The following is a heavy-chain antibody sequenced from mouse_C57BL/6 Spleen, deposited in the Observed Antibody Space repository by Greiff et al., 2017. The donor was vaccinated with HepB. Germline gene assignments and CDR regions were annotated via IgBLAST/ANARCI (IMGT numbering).Heavy chain of an antibody. V-gene: IGHV1-55*01. CDR2: IYPGSGST. CDR3: ARKGTYYSNYGDY. CDR1: GYTFTSYW. J-gene: IGHJ2*01. D-gene: IGHD2-5*01. Sequence: QVHVKQPGAELVKPGASVKMSCKASGYTFTSYWITWVKQRPGQGLEWIGDIYPGSGSTNYNEKFKSKATLTVDTSSSTAYMQLSSLTSEDSAVYYCARKGTYYSNYGDYWGQGTTLTVSS.